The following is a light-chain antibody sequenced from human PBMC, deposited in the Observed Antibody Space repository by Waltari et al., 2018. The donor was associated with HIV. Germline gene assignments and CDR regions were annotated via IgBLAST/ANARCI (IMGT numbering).Light chain of an antibody. CDR1: QSISTS. J-gene: IGKJ3*01. CDR2: DAS. CDR3: QRRHDWPAEFT. V-gene: IGKV3-11*01. Sequence: DTVLTQSPAALSMSPGDKVTLSCTASQSISTSLAWYQQKPGQAPRLLIYDASNRASGVPARFSGSGFGTSFTLTISNLETEDFAVYYCQRRHDWPAEFTFGPGTRV.